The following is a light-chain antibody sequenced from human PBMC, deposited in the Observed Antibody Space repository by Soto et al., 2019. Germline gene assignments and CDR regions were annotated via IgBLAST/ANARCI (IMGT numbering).Light chain of an antibody. CDR1: QSISNW. Sequence: DIQMTQSPSTLSASVRDRVTITCRASQSISNWLAWYQQRPGKAPKLLIYDASSLQGGVPSRFSGSGSGTEFTLTISSLQPDDFATYYCQQYNSYWTFGQGTKV. V-gene: IGKV1-5*01. CDR2: DAS. CDR3: QQYNSYWT. J-gene: IGKJ1*01.